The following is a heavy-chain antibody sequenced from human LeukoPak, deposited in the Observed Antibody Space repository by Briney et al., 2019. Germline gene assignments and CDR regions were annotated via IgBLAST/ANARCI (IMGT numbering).Heavy chain of an antibody. CDR2: IISDGRST. V-gene: IGHV3-74*01. J-gene: IGHJ4*02. Sequence: PGGSLRLSCAASGFSFSRYWMHWVRQVPGKGLVWVSRIISDGRSTTYADSVKGRFTISRDNAKNTLYLQLNSLRAEDTAVYFCARDGVAAPDYWGQGTLVTVSS. CDR3: ARDGVAAPDY. CDR1: GFSFSRYW. D-gene: IGHD3-3*01.